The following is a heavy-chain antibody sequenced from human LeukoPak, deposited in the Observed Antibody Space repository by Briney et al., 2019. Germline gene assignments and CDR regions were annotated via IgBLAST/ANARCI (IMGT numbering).Heavy chain of an antibody. CDR2: IYYSGST. V-gene: IGHV4-39*01. D-gene: IGHD2-2*01. CDR1: GGSISSSSYY. CDR3: ARRVKGVVVPAAVDY. J-gene: IGHJ4*02. Sequence: SETLSLTCTVSGGSISSSSYYWGWIRQPPGKGLEWIGSIYYSGSTYYNPSLKSRVTISVDTSKSQFSLKLSSVTAADTAVYYCARRVKGVVVPAAVDYWGQGTLVTVSS.